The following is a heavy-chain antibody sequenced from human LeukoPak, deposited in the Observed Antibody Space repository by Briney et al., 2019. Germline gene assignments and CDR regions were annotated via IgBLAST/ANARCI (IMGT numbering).Heavy chain of an antibody. CDR1: GFTVSSNY. J-gene: IGHJ4*02. V-gene: IGHV3-53*01. CDR2: IYSGGST. Sequence: PGGSLRLSCAAYGFTVSSNYMSWVRQAAGKGLEWVALIYSGGSTSYADSVKGRFTFSRDNSKNTLHLQMNSLRAEDTAVYYCARDRVNWNDVGGLFDYWGQGTLVTVSS. CDR3: ARDRVNWNDVGGLFDY. D-gene: IGHD1-1*01.